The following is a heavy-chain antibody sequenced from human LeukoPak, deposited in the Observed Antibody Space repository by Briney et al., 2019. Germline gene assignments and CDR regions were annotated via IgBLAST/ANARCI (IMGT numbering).Heavy chain of an antibody. D-gene: IGHD2-2*01. J-gene: IGHJ2*01. Sequence: SETLSLTCTVSGGSISSYYWSWIRQPPGKGLEWIGYIYYSGSTNYNPSLKSRVTISVDTSKNQLSLRLSSVTAADTAVYYCAREFSEYCSSTSCHWYFDLWGRGTLVTVSS. CDR2: IYYSGST. CDR1: GGSISSYY. CDR3: AREFSEYCSSTSCHWYFDL. V-gene: IGHV4-59*12.